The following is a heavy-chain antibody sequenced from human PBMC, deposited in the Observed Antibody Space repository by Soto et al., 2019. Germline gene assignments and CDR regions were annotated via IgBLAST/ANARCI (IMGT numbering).Heavy chain of an antibody. CDR1: GFTFSSYG. CDR3: ARSRSYYYGMDV. CDR2: IWYDGSNK. V-gene: IGHV3-33*01. Sequence: GGSLRLSCAASGFTFSSYGMHWVRQAPGKGLEWVAVIWYDGSNKYYADSVKGRFTISRDNSKNTLYLQMNSLRAEDTAVYYCARSRSYYYGMDVWGQGTTVTVSS. J-gene: IGHJ6*02.